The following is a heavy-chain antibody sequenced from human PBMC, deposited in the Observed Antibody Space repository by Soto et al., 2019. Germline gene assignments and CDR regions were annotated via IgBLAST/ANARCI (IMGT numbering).Heavy chain of an antibody. Sequence: QVTLKESGPVLVKPTETLTLTCTVSGFSLNNARVGVSWIRQPPGKALEWLAHIFSNDEKSYSTSLRSRLTISKDTSKSQVVLTMTNMDPVDTATYYCARHGRGVGARPLDYWGQGTLVTVSS. V-gene: IGHV2-26*01. CDR3: ARHGRGVGARPLDY. CDR1: GFSLNNARVG. CDR2: IFSNDEK. J-gene: IGHJ4*02. D-gene: IGHD1-26*01.